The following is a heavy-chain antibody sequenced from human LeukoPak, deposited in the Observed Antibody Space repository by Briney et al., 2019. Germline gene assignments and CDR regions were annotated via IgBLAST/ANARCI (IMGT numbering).Heavy chain of an antibody. Sequence: PSEPLSLPCTVSGGSISSYYWSWIRQPPGKGLEWIGYIYYSGSTNYNPSLKSRVTISVDTSKNQFSLKLSSVTAADTAVYYCARGRDGYNPWGQGTLVTVSS. CDR3: ARGRDGYNP. V-gene: IGHV4-59*08. D-gene: IGHD5-24*01. J-gene: IGHJ4*02. CDR1: GGSISSYY. CDR2: IYYSGST.